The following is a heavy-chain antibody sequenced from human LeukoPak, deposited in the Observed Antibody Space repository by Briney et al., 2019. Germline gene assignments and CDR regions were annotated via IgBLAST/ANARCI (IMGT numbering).Heavy chain of an antibody. D-gene: IGHD6-19*01. J-gene: IGHJ4*02. V-gene: IGHV3-23*01. CDR1: GFPFSSYA. CDR3: ARRLAVAGNFDY. Sequence: PGGSLRLSCAASGFPFSSYAVSWVRQAPGEGLEWVSTISVSGSSTYYADSVKGRLTISRDNSKNTLYLQMNSLRVEDTAVYYCARRLAVAGNFDYWGQGALVTVSS. CDR2: ISVSGSST.